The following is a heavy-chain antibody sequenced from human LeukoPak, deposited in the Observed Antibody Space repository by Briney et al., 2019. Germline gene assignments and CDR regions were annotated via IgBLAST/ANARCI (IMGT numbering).Heavy chain of an antibody. D-gene: IGHD3-3*02. J-gene: IGHJ4*02. CDR2: ISYDGSNK. V-gene: IGHV3-30-3*01. Sequence: GGSLRLSCAASGFTFSSYAMHWVRQAPGKGLEWVAVISYDGSNKYYADSVKGRFTISRDNSKNTLYLQMNSLRAEDTAVYYCARGHVSIGPWGQGTLVTVSS. CDR3: ARGHVSIGP. CDR1: GFTFSSYA.